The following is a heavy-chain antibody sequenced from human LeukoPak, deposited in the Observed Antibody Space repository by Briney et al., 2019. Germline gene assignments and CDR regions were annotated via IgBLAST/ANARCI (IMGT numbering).Heavy chain of an antibody. Sequence: GASVKVSCKASGYTFTSYGISWVRQAPGQGLEWMGWISAYNGNTNYAQKLQGRVTMTTDTSTSTAYMELRSLRSEDTAVYYCATTWDSTDAFDIWGQGTMVTVSS. CDR1: GYTFTSYG. D-gene: IGHD2/OR15-2a*01. CDR3: ATTWDSTDAFDI. J-gene: IGHJ3*02. CDR2: ISAYNGNT. V-gene: IGHV1-18*01.